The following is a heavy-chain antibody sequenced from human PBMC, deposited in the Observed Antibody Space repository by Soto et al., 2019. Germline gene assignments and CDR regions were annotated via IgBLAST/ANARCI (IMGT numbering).Heavy chain of an antibody. D-gene: IGHD6-13*01. CDR1: GYTFTSYG. J-gene: IGHJ4*02. CDR3: ARDPSSSWYWGMASLTYFDY. Sequence: QVQLVQSGAEVKKPGASVKVSCKASGYTFTSYGISWVRQAPGQGLEWMGWISAYNGNTNYAQKLQGRVTMTTDTSTSTAYMVLRSLRSDDTAVYYCARDPSSSWYWGMASLTYFDYWGQGTLVTVSS. CDR2: ISAYNGNT. V-gene: IGHV1-18*01.